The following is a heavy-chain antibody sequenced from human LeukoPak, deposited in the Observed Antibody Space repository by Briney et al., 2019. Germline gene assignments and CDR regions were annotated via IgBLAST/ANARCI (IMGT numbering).Heavy chain of an antibody. CDR3: VKHSLITNSPSDM. CDR1: GFSFSTLA. CDR2: ITGSGDRT. J-gene: IGHJ3*02. Sequence: GGSLRLSCVASGFSFSTLAMNWVRQAPGKGLDWVSGITGSGDRTNHAESVKGRFTISRDNSKNTVYLQMNSLRVEDTAVYFCVKHSLITNSPSDMWGQGTKVTVSS. D-gene: IGHD2-8*01. V-gene: IGHV3-23*01.